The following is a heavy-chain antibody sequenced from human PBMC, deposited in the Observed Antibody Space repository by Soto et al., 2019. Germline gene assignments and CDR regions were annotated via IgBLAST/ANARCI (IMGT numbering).Heavy chain of an antibody. D-gene: IGHD3-10*01. V-gene: IGHV3-33*01. CDR2: IWYDGSNK. CDR1: GFTFSSYG. Sequence: QVQLVESGGGVVQPGRSLRLSCAASGFTFSSYGMHWVRQAPGKGLEWVAVIWYDGSNKYYAYSVKGRFTISRDNSKNTLYLQMNRLRAEETAVYYCARYLLPMVRGVITYYYYYGMDVWGQGTTVTVSS. J-gene: IGHJ6*02. CDR3: ARYLLPMVRGVITYYYYYGMDV.